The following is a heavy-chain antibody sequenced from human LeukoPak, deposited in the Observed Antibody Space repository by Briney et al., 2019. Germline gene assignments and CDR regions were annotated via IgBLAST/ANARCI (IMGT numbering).Heavy chain of an antibody. V-gene: IGHV4-59*01. CDR2: IYYSGST. CDR1: GGSISSYY. D-gene: IGHD7-27*01. CDR3: ARAQANWGLY. Sequence: SETLSLNCTVYGGSISSYYWSWIRQPPGKGLEWIGYIYYSGSTNYNPSLKSRVTISVDTSKNQFSLQLSSVTAADTAVYYCARAQANWGLYWGQGTLVTVSS. J-gene: IGHJ4*02.